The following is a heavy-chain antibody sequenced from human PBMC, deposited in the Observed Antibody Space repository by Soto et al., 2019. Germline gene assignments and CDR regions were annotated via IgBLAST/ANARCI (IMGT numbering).Heavy chain of an antibody. CDR3: ARLETSYFYYMDV. V-gene: IGHV4-39*01. CDR2: IYYSGST. Sequence: QLQLQESGPGLVKPSETLSLTCTVSDGSISSSSYYCGWIRQPPGKGLEWIGSIYYSGSTYYNPSLKSRVTISVDTSKNQFSLKLSSVTAADTAVYYCARLETSYFYYMDVWGKGTTVTVSS. CDR1: DGSISSSSYY. J-gene: IGHJ6*03.